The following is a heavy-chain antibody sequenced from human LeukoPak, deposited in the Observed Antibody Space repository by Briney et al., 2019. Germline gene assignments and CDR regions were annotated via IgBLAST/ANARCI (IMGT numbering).Heavy chain of an antibody. CDR1: GFTFSSYG. V-gene: IGHV3-30*18. Sequence: GGSLRLSCAASGFTFSSYGMHWVRQAPGKGLEWVAVISYDGSNKYYADSVKGRFTISRDNSKNTLYLQMNSLRAEDTAVYYCAKEADFDYWGQGTLVTVSS. J-gene: IGHJ4*02. CDR3: AKEADFDY. D-gene: IGHD6-25*01. CDR2: ISYDGSNK.